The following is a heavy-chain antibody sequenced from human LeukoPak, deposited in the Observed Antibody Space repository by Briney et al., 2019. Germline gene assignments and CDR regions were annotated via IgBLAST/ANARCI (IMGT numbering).Heavy chain of an antibody. Sequence: SETLSLTCTVSGGSFSSSSFYWVWIRQPPGKGLEWIGTIYYSGSTYYNPSLKNRLTISVDTSKNQFSLKLSSVTAADTAVYYCARPRLLYGSGPILVWGQGNLVTVSS. CDR1: GGSFSSSSFY. J-gene: IGHJ4*02. V-gene: IGHV4-39*01. CDR3: ARPRLLYGSGPILV. CDR2: IYYSGST. D-gene: IGHD3-10*01.